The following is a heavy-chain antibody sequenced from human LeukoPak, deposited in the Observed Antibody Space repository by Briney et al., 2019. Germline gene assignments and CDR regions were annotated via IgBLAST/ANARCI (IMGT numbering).Heavy chain of an antibody. CDR2: IIPIFGTA. CDR1: GGTLSSYA. CDR3: ASFLLGGFDP. Sequence: SVKVSCKASGGTLSSYAISWVRQAPGQGLEWMGGIIPIFGTANYAQKFQGRVTITADKSTSTAYMELSSLRSEDTAVYYCASFLLGGFDPWGQGTLVTVSS. V-gene: IGHV1-69*06. J-gene: IGHJ5*02.